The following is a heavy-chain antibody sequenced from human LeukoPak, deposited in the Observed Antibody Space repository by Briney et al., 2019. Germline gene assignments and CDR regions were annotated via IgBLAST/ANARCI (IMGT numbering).Heavy chain of an antibody. CDR3: ATTAKYSSGWDLDS. CDR1: RYSFSSYW. J-gene: IGHJ4*02. V-gene: IGHV5-51*01. CDR2: IYPGDSDT. Sequence: GESLKISCVGSRYSFSSYWIGWVRQMPGKGLEWMGIIYPGDSDTRYSPSFQGQVTISADKSISTAYLQWTSLKASDTAVYYCATTAKYSSGWDLDSWGQGTLVTVSS. D-gene: IGHD6-19*01.